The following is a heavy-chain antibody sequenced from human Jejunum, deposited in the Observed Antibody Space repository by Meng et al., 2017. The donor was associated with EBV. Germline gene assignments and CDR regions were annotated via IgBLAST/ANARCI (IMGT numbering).Heavy chain of an antibody. CDR3: ASRPGFNIGPFDY. J-gene: IGHJ4*02. Sequence: QVQLVQSGDEVKTPGASWKLSCKASGYTFTNYPIHWVRQAPGQRPEWMGCINPGNGETEFSQKFQGRVTITRDTSATTAYMELTSLRSEDTAVYYCASRPGFNIGPFDYWGQGTLVTVSS. CDR2: INPGNGET. V-gene: IGHV1-3*01. CDR1: GYTFTNYP. D-gene: IGHD3/OR15-3a*01.